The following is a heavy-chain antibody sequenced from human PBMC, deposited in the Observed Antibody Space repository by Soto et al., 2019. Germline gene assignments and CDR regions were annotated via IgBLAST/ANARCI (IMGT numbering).Heavy chain of an antibody. CDR1: GASLSTGDHY. V-gene: IGHV4-30-4*01. Sequence: QTLPLPPTASGASLSTGDHYWRCIRQPPGNGLECIGYIFYSASTHYNPSLKSRVTISVDTSKNQLSLKLSSVTEADKAVYYCDRFVKHHDRGGYYSYYFESLGQSTL. CDR3: DRFVKHHDRGGYYSYYFES. J-gene: IGHJ4*02. D-gene: IGHD3-22*01. CDR2: IFYSAST.